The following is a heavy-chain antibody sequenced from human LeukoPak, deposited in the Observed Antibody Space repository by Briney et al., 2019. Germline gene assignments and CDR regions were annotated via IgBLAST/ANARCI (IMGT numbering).Heavy chain of an antibody. CDR2: ISSSSSYI. J-gene: IGHJ4*02. CDR1: GFTFSSYS. CDR3: ARDSLAAAGKRVGDY. D-gene: IGHD6-13*01. Sequence: PGGSLRLSCAASGFTFSSYSMNWVRQAPGEGLEWVSSISSSSSYIYYADSVQGRFTISRDNAKNSLYLQMNSLRAEDTAVYYCARDSLAAAGKRVGDYWGQGTLVTVSS. V-gene: IGHV3-21*01.